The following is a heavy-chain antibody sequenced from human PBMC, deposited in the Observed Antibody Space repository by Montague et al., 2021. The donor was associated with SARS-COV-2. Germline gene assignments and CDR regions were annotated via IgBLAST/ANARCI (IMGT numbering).Heavy chain of an antibody. D-gene: IGHD5-24*01. CDR1: GFSFGGYA. Sequence: SLRLSCAASGFSFGGYALSWVRQAPRKGLEWICSISGSGTTTFYXDSVRGRFAISRDNSGNTLSLFMNSLRVVDTAVYYCAKGAKGYNYGYTDYWGQGTLVTVSS. V-gene: IGHV3-23*01. J-gene: IGHJ4*02. CDR3: AKGAKGYNYGYTDY. CDR2: ISGSGTTT.